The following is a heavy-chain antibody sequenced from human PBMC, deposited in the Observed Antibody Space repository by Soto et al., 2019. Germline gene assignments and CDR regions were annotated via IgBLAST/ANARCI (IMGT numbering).Heavy chain of an antibody. CDR2: IRHXGSEK. CDR1: GFTFISYW. J-gene: IGHJ4*02. Sequence: LXLSCAASGFTFISYWISWVRQAPGKGLEWVANIRHXGSEKXYVDYVKGRFAXSRDNVKXXLYLQMNSLRAEDTAVYYCARDRDSNWKFYFDYWGKGTLVTVYS. CDR3: ARDRDSNWKFYFDY. D-gene: IGHD1-20*01. V-gene: IGHV3-7*01.